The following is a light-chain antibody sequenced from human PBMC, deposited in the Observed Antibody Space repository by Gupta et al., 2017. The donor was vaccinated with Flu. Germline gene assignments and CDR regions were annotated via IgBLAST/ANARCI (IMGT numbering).Light chain of an antibody. V-gene: IGLV2-14*01. J-gene: IGLJ1*01. CDR1: SSDVCAYDL. Sequence: QSALPHPAPVSGPPGQPLTIPCSGTSSDVCAYDLVSWYQQHPGKAPKLIIYAVSHLPSGTSSRFSCSKSGDAASLTISTLLSGDDADYYCGSNAKATTQTLGGFGTGTKVNV. CDR2: AVS. CDR3: GSNAKATTQTLGG.